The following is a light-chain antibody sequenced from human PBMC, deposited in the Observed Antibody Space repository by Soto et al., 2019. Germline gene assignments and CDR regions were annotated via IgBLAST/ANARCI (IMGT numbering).Light chain of an antibody. V-gene: IGKV2-30*01. CDR2: EVS. Sequence: EVVMTQSPLSLPVTLGQPASIFCRSSQSLLYSDGKTFLTWFHQRPGQAPRRLIYEVSNRDSGVPDRFSGSGSGTDFTLKISRVEAEDVGVYYCMQGTNWPLTFGGGTKVEIK. CDR1: QSLLYSDGKTF. CDR3: MQGTNWPLT. J-gene: IGKJ4*01.